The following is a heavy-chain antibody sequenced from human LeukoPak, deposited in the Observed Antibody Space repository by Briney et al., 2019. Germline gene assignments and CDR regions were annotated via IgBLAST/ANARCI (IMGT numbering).Heavy chain of an antibody. J-gene: IGHJ4*02. V-gene: IGHV3-23*01. D-gene: IGHD4/OR15-4a*01. CDR2: ISVSGGTT. CDR1: GFTFSSYA. CDR3: AKAGLTATSYFDF. Sequence: GGSLRLSCAASGFTFSSYAMSWVRQAPGKGLEWVSGISVSGGTTYYADSAKGRLTISRDNSKNTLYLQMNSLRAEDTAVYYCAKAGLTATSYFDFWGQGTLVTVSS.